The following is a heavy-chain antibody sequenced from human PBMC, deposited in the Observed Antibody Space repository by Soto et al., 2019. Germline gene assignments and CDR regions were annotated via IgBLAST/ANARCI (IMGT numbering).Heavy chain of an antibody. D-gene: IGHD5-18*01. CDR2: INPNSGGT. V-gene: IGHV1-2*04. Sequence: ASVKVSCKASGYTFTGYYMHWVRQAPGQGLEWMGWINPNSGGTNYAQKFQGWVTMTRDTSISTAYMELSRLRSDDTAVYYCARDLGYSYGFPLDYWGQGTLVTVSS. J-gene: IGHJ4*02. CDR3: ARDLGYSYGFPLDY. CDR1: GYTFTGYY.